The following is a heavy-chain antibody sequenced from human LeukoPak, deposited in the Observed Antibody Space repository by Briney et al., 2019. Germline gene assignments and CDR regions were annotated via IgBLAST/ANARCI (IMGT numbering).Heavy chain of an antibody. J-gene: IGHJ4*02. CDR2: IKQDGSEK. CDR1: GFTFSSYW. Sequence: GGSLRLSCAASGFTFSSYWMSWVRQAPGKGREGVANIKQDGSEKYYVDSVKGRFTISRDNAKNSLYLPMNSLRAEDTAVYYCARSLGMVRGVIIPAYFDYWGQGTLVTVSS. CDR3: ARSLGMVRGVIIPAYFDY. V-gene: IGHV3-7*03. D-gene: IGHD3-10*01.